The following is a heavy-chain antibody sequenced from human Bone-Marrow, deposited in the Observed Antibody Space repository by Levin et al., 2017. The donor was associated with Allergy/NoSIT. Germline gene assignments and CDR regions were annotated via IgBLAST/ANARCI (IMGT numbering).Heavy chain of an antibody. J-gene: IGHJ4*02. Sequence: GGSLRLSCAGSGFTFSRYAMSWVRQAPGKGLEWVSCVSGSGGVTYHAASVKGRFTISRDNSENTLYLQMNSLRAEDTAIYYCATAKDSGRYYRVDYWGQGALVTVSS. CDR2: VSGSGGVT. CDR3: ATAKDSGRYYRVDY. CDR1: GFTFSRYA. D-gene: IGHD3-10*01. V-gene: IGHV3-23*01.